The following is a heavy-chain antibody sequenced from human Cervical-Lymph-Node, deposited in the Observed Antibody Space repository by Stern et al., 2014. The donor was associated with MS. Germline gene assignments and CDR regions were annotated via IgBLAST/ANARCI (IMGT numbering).Heavy chain of an antibody. D-gene: IGHD2-8*01. Sequence: EVQLVESGGALVQPGGSLRLSCVASGFTFTSHWMTWVRQAPGKGLEWVAHIKPDGSDKYYVDSVKGRFTISRDNAMNSFYLQMHSLRAEDTAVYHCARWMGTGTNGYTIDYWGQGTLVTVSA. CDR3: ARWMGTGTNGYTIDY. CDR1: GFTFTSHW. J-gene: IGHJ4*02. V-gene: IGHV3-7*01. CDR2: IKPDGSDK.